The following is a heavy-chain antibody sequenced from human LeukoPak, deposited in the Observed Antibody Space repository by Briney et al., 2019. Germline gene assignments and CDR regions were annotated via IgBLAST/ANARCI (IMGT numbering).Heavy chain of an antibody. CDR3: ARGGGERASSNFDY. J-gene: IGHJ4*02. V-gene: IGHV4-34*01. D-gene: IGHD3-16*01. CDR1: GFTFSSYA. Sequence: GSLRLSCAASGFTFSSYAMSWVRQPPGKGLEWFGEINHSGSTNYNPTLKSRVTISVDTSKNQFSLKLSSVTAADTAVYYCARGGGERASSNFDYWGQGTLVTVSS. CDR2: INHSGST.